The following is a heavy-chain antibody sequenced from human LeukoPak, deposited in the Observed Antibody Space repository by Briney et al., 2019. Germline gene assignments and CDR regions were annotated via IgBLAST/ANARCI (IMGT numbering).Heavy chain of an antibody. J-gene: IGHJ3*02. Sequence: PGGSLRLSCAASGFTFDDYAMHWVRQAPGKGLEWVSGISWNSGSIGYADFVKGRFTISRDNAKNSLYLQMHSLRAEDTALYYCAKDIAPGQQLTNDAFDIWGQGTMVTVSS. CDR2: ISWNSGSI. CDR1: GFTFDDYA. D-gene: IGHD6-13*01. V-gene: IGHV3-9*01. CDR3: AKDIAPGQQLTNDAFDI.